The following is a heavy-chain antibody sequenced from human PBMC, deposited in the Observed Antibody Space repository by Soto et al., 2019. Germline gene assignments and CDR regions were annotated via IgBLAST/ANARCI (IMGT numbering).Heavy chain of an antibody. CDR2: IFSNDEK. Sequence: ETLSLTCTVSGGSISSSSYYWGWIRQPPGKALEWLAHIFSNDEKSYSTSLKSRLTISKDTSKSQVVLTMTNMDPVDTATYYCAREITGFEDIWGQGTMVTVS. CDR1: GGSISSSSYY. D-gene: IGHD3-10*01. V-gene: IGHV2-26*01. CDR3: AREITGFEDI. J-gene: IGHJ3*02.